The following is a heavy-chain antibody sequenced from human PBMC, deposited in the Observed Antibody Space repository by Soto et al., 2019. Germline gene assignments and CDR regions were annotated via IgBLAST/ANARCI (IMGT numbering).Heavy chain of an antibody. CDR2: IDPSDSYT. D-gene: IGHD2-2*01. CDR1: GYSFTSYW. Sequence: GESLKISCKGSGYSFTSYWISWVRQMPGKGLEWMRRIDPSDSYTNYSPSFQGHVTISADKSISTAYLQWSSLKASDTAMYYCASSPRGYCSSTSCRDPGYYYGMDVWGQGTTVTVSS. CDR3: ASSPRGYCSSTSCRDPGYYYGMDV. V-gene: IGHV5-10-1*01. J-gene: IGHJ6*02.